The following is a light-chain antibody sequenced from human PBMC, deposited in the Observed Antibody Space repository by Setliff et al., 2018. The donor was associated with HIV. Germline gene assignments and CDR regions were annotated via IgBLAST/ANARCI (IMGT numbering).Light chain of an antibody. Sequence: QSALTQPASVSGSPGQSITISCTGTSNDVGRYDLVSWYQQHPGKAPKLMIYEVSKRPSGVSNRFSGSKSGNTASLTISGLQAEDEADYYCCSNTGSNTYVFGSGTKVTVL. CDR3: CSNTGSNTYV. CDR1: SNDVGRYDL. CDR2: EVS. J-gene: IGLJ1*01. V-gene: IGLV2-23*02.